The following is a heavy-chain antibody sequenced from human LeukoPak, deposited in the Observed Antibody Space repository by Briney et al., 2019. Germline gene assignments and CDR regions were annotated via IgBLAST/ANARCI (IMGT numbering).Heavy chain of an antibody. V-gene: IGHV4-39*07. Sequence: PSETLSLTCTVSGGSISSSSYYWGWIRQPPGKGLEWIGSIYYSGSTYYNPSLKSRVTISVDTSKNQFSLKLSSVTAADTAVYYCARTGQGIAAPRWGQGTLVTVSS. CDR1: GGSISSSSYY. CDR3: ARTGQGIAAPR. CDR2: IYYSGST. D-gene: IGHD6-13*01. J-gene: IGHJ4*02.